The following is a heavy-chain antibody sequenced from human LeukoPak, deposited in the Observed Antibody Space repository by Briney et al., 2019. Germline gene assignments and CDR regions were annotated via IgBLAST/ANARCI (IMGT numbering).Heavy chain of an antibody. V-gene: IGHV1-58*02. Sequence: ASVKVSCKASGFTFTSSAMQWVRQARGQRLEWIGWIVVGSGNTNYAQKFQERVTITRDMSTSTAYMELSSLRSEDTAVYYCARDPCSSTSCYDTDDAFDIWGQGTMVTVSS. J-gene: IGHJ3*02. CDR1: GFTFTSSA. CDR3: ARDPCSSTSCYDTDDAFDI. CDR2: IVVGSGNT. D-gene: IGHD2-2*01.